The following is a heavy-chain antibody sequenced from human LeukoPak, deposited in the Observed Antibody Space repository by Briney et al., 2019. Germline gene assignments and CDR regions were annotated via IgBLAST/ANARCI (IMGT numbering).Heavy chain of an antibody. CDR2: IKQDGSEK. J-gene: IGHJ4*02. CDR1: GFTVSSYD. V-gene: IGHV3-7*01. D-gene: IGHD1-26*01. Sequence: GGSLRLSCAVSGFTVSSYDMNWVRQAPGKGLEWVANIKQDGSEKYYVDSVKGRFTISRDNAKNSLYLQMNSLRAEDTAVYYCARDGVGAYDYWGQGTLVTVSS. CDR3: ARDGVGAYDY.